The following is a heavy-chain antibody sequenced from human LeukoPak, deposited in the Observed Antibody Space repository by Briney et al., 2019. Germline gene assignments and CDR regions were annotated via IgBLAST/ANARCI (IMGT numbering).Heavy chain of an antibody. Sequence: PSETLSLTCAVYGGSFSGYYWSWIRQPPGKGLEWIGYIYYSGSTNYNPSLKSRVTISVDTPKNQFSLKLSSVTAADTAVYYCAGRYCTNGVCHFDYWGQGTLVTVSS. CDR1: GGSFSGYY. D-gene: IGHD2-8*01. CDR2: IYYSGST. J-gene: IGHJ4*02. V-gene: IGHV4-59*01. CDR3: AGRYCTNGVCHFDY.